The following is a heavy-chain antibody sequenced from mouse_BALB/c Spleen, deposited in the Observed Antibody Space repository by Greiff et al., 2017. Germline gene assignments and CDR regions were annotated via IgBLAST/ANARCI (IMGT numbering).Heavy chain of an antibody. CDR3: TRDQGYGNLYAMDY. CDR1: GFTFSSYT. Sequence: EVHLVESGGGLVKPGGSLKLSCAASGFTFSSYTMSWVRQTPEKRLEWVATISSGGSYTYYPDSVKGRFTISRDNAKNTLYLQMSSLKSEDTAMYYCTRDQGYGNLYAMDYWGQGTSVTVSS. J-gene: IGHJ4*01. V-gene: IGHV5-6-4*01. CDR2: ISSGGSYT. D-gene: IGHD2-1*01.